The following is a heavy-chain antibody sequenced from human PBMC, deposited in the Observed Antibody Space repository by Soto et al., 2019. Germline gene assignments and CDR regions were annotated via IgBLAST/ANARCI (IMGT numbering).Heavy chain of an antibody. D-gene: IGHD3-3*01. CDR2: ISSNGGST. CDR1: GFTFSSYA. J-gene: IGHJ5*02. Sequence: GGSLRLSCAASGFTFSSYAMHWVRQAPGKGLEYVSAISSNGGSTYYANSVKGRFTISRDNSKNTLYLQMNSLRAEDTAVYYCARGYDPLDPWGQGTLVTVSS. CDR3: ARGYDPLDP. V-gene: IGHV3-64*01.